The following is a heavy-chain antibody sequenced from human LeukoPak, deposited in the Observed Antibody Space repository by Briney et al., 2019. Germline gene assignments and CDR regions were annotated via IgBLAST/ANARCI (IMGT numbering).Heavy chain of an antibody. CDR2: ISSNGGST. Sequence: PGGSLRLSCAASGFTFSSSGMSWVRQAPGKGLEWVSAISSNGGSTYYADSVKGRFTISRDNAKNSLYLQMNSLRAEDTALYYCARDAVPFGGVMSLHAFDIWGQGTMVTVSS. CDR1: GFTFSSSG. J-gene: IGHJ3*02. V-gene: IGHV3-23*01. CDR3: ARDAVPFGGVMSLHAFDI. D-gene: IGHD3-16*01.